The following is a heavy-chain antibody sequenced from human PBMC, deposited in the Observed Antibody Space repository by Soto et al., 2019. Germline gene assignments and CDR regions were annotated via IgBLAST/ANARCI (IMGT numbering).Heavy chain of an antibody. CDR1: GYAFTTYG. D-gene: IGHD1-1*01. J-gene: IGHJ4*02. CDR2: ISAHNGNT. V-gene: IGHV1-18*01. CDR3: ARGRYGDY. Sequence: QVHLVQSGAEVKKPGASVKVSCKGSGYAFTTYGITWVRQAPGQGLEWMGWISAHNGNTNYAQKLQGRVTVTRDTSTSTAYMELRSLRSDDTAVYYCARGRYGDYCGQGALVTVSS.